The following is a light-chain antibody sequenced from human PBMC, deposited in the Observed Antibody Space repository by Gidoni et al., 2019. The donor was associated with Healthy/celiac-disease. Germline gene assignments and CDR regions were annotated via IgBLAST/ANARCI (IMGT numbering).Light chain of an antibody. CDR1: SSDVGSYNL. CDR3: CSYAGSSTSV. J-gene: IGLJ2*01. V-gene: IGLV2-23*02. CDR2: EVS. Sequence: QSALTQPASVSGSPGQSITISCTGTSSDVGSYNLVSWYQQHPGKAPKLMLYEVSKRPSGVANRFSGSKSGNTAPLTISGLQAEDEADYYCCSYAGSSTSVFGGGTKLTVL.